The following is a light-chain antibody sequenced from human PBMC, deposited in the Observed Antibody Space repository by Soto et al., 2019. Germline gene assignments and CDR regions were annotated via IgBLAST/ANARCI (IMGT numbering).Light chain of an antibody. Sequence: EIVMTQSPATLSVSPGERATLSCRASQRVSSNLAWYQQKPGQAPRLLIYGVSTRATGIPARFSGSGSGTEFALTISSLQSEDFAVYYCQQYNNWPLTFGGGTKVEIK. J-gene: IGKJ4*01. CDR2: GVS. CDR3: QQYNNWPLT. CDR1: QRVSSN. V-gene: IGKV3-15*01.